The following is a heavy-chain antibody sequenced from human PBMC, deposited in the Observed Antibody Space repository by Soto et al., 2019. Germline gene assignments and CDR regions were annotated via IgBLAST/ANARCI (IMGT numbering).Heavy chain of an antibody. D-gene: IGHD2-8*01. V-gene: IGHV3-15*07. Sequence: GGSLRLSCAASGFTFSNAWMNWVRQAPGKGLEWVGRIKSKTDGGTTDYAAPVKGRFTISRDDSKNTLYLQMNSLKTEDTAVYYCTTDAVELMVYADQDEYAFDIWGQGTMVTVSS. CDR1: GFTFSNAW. J-gene: IGHJ3*02. CDR2: IKSKTDGGTT. CDR3: TTDAVELMVYADQDEYAFDI.